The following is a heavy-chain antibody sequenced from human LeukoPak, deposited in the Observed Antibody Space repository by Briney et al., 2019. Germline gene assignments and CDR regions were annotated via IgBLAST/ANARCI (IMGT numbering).Heavy chain of an antibody. J-gene: IGHJ6*02. Sequence: SETLSLTCTVSGGSMSGFFWTWIRQPPGKELEWIGSIYYSGRSTKYNPSLKSRLTISVDTSKSQFSLKLNSATAADTAVYYCARTSRHYYGSGSNLTPWPAGMDVWGQGTTVTVSS. CDR1: GGSMSGFF. CDR3: ARTSRHYYGSGSNLTPWPAGMDV. V-gene: IGHV4-59*01. CDR2: IYYSGRST. D-gene: IGHD3-10*01.